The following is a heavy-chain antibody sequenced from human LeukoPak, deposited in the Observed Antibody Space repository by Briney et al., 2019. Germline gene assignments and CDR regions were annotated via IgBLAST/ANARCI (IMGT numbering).Heavy chain of an antibody. CDR3: ARRDIVVVPAAIIGAFDI. D-gene: IGHD2-2*02. J-gene: IGHJ3*02. CDR1: GFTFDDYG. Sequence: PGGSLRLSRAASGFTFDDYGMSWVRQAPGKGLEWVSGINWNGGSTGYADSVKGRFTISRDNAKNSLYLQMNSLRAEDTALYYCARRDIVVVPAAIIGAFDIWGQGTMVTVSS. V-gene: IGHV3-20*04. CDR2: INWNGGST.